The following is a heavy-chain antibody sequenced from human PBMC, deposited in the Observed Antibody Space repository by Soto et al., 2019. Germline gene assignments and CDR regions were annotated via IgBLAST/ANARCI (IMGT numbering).Heavy chain of an antibody. Sequence: SETLSLTCAVSGYSISSGYYWGWLRQPPGKGLEWIGSIHHGGSTYYNPSLNSRVTLSIDMTNNHVSLILNSVTAADTAVYYCARVGPWVPYYYDSSPYTFENWFDPWGQGALVTVSS. J-gene: IGHJ5*02. V-gene: IGHV4-38-2*01. CDR1: GYSISSGYY. CDR3: ARVGPWVPYYYDSSPYTFENWFDP. CDR2: IHHGGST. D-gene: IGHD3-22*01.